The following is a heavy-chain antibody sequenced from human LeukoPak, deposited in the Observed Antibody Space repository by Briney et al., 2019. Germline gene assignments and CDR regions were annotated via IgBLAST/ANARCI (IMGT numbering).Heavy chain of an antibody. CDR3: ARRYCSSTSCGYMDV. J-gene: IGHJ6*03. V-gene: IGHV5-51*01. CDR1: GYSFTRSW. CDR2: IYPGDSET. D-gene: IGHD2-2*01. Sequence: GESLKISCKGSGYSFTRSWIGWVRQMPGKGLEWMGIIYPGDSETRYSPSFQGQVTISADKSISTAYLQWSSLKASDTAMYYCARRYCSSTSCGYMDVWGKGTTVTVSS.